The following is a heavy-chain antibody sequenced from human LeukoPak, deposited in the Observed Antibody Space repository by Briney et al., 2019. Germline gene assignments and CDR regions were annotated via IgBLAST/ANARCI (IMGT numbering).Heavy chain of an antibody. CDR2: MNPNTGST. V-gene: IGHV1-8*01. J-gene: IGHJ4*02. D-gene: IGHD6-13*01. CDR1: GYSFTSYD. CDR3: ARVSPSGTAIDFDH. Sequence: ASVKVSCKASGYSFTSYDIHWVRQATGQGLERMGWMNPNTGSTDYAQKFQGRVTMTRDTSISTAYMDLSSLRSDDTAVYYCARVSPSGTAIDFDHWGQGTLVTVSS.